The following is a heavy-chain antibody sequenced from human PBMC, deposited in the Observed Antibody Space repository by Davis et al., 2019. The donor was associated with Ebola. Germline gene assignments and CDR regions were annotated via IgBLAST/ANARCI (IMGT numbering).Heavy chain of an antibody. J-gene: IGHJ6*04. Sequence: GESLKIPCAASGFTFSSYGMHWVRQAPGKGLEWVAVIWYDGSNKYYADSVKGRFTISRDNSKNTLYLQMNSLRAEDTAVYYCAREVTHLRIVVSCMDVWGKGTTVTVSS. CDR3: AREVTHLRIVVSCMDV. CDR2: IWYDGSNK. CDR1: GFTFSSYG. V-gene: IGHV3-33*01. D-gene: IGHD2-15*01.